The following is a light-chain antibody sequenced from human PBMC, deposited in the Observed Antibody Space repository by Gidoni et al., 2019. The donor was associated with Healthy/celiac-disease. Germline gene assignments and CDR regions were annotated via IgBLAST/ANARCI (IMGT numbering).Light chain of an antibody. Sequence: DIQMSQSPSALSASVGDRVTITCKASQDISNYLNWYQQKPGKAPKLLIYDASNLETGVPSRFSGSGSGTDFTVTISSLQPEVIATYYCQQYDNLSYTFGQGTKLEIK. V-gene: IGKV1-33*01. CDR2: DAS. CDR3: QQYDNLSYT. J-gene: IGKJ2*01. CDR1: QDISNY.